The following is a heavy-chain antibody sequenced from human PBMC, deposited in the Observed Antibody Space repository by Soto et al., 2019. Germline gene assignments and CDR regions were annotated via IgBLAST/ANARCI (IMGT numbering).Heavy chain of an antibody. CDR1: GGSISSSGYH. V-gene: IGHV4-39*01. J-gene: IGHJ4*02. CDR3: ARQIIAAASYYFDY. Sequence: SETLSVTSTVSGGSISSSGYHWGCIRQPPGKGLEWIGSIYYSGSTYYNPSLKSRVTISVDTSKNQFSLKLSSVTAADTAVYYCARQIIAAASYYFDYWGQGTLVTVS. CDR2: IYYSGST. D-gene: IGHD6-13*01.